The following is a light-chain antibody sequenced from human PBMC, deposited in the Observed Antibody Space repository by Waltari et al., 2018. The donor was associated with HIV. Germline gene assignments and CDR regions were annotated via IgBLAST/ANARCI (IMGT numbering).Light chain of an antibody. Sequence: DIVMTQSPDSLAVSLGQRANINCKSSQRVLSSSNNKNYLAWYQQRPGQPPKLLISWASARESGVSDRISGSGSGTDFTLTINSLQAEDVAVYYCQQYYNTPSITFGQGTRLEIK. CDR1: QRVLSSSNNKNY. CDR3: QQYYNTPSIT. CDR2: WAS. J-gene: IGKJ5*01. V-gene: IGKV4-1*01.